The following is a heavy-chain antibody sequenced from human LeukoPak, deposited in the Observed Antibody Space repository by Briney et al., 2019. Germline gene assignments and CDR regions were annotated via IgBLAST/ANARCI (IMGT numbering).Heavy chain of an antibody. V-gene: IGHV1-58*01. J-gene: IGHJ4*02. CDR2: IVVGSGNT. Sequence: SVKVSCKASGFTFNSSAVQWVRQARGQRLEWIGWIVVGSGNTNYAQKFQERVTITRDMSTSTAYMELSSLRSEDTAVYYCAADTYGDFDFDYWGQGTLVTVSS. CDR3: AADTYGDFDFDY. CDR1: GFTFNSSA. D-gene: IGHD4-17*01.